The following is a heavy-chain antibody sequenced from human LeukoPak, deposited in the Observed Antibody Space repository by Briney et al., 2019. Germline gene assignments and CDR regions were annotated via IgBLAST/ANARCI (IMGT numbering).Heavy chain of an antibody. J-gene: IGHJ4*02. CDR3: ARGGVTMVRGVIPFDY. V-gene: IGHV4-34*01. CDR2: INHSGST. D-gene: IGHD3-10*01. CDR1: GGSFSGYY. Sequence: SETLSLTCAIYGGSFSGYYWSWIRQPPGKGLEWIGEINHSGSTNYNPSLKSRVTISVDTSKNQFSLKLSSVTAADTAVYYCARGGVTMVRGVIPFDYWAREPWSPSPQ.